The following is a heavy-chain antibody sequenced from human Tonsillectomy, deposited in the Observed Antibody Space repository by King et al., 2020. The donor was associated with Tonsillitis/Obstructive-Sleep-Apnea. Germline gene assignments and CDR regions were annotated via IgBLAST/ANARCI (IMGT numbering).Heavy chain of an antibody. J-gene: IGHJ3*02. CDR2: VCYSGST. CDR3: ARHGYCTGGACYRGGFDI. D-gene: IGHD2-8*02. Sequence: QLQESGPGLLKPSETLSLTCTVSGGSVSSRSAYWGLFRHPPGKGLEWIGSVCYSGSTYYNPPLEGRVTISVDTAKNQFSLNLRSVTAADTAVYYCARHGYCTGGACYRGGFDIWGQGTLVTVSS. V-gene: IGHV4-39*01. CDR1: GGSVSSRSAY.